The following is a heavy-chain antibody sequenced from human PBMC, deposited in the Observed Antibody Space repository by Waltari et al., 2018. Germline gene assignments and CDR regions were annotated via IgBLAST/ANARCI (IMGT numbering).Heavy chain of an antibody. J-gene: IGHJ6*02. CDR2: IYTSGRT. D-gene: IGHD2-15*01. V-gene: IGHV4-61*02. CDR1: GGSISSRIYY. Sequence: QVQLQESGPGLVKPSQTLSLTCTFSGGSISSRIYYCSWIRQPAGKGTEWIGRIYTSGRTNYNPSLKSRVTKSVDTSKNQFSLKLSSVTAADTAVYYCARGIGYCSGGSCYSSYYYYYYGMDVWGQGTTVTVSS. CDR3: ARGIGYCSGGSCYSSYYYYYYGMDV.